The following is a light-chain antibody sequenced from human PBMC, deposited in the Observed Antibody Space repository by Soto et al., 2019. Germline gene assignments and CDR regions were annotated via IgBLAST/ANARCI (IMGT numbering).Light chain of an antibody. V-gene: IGLV2-14*01. CDR1: SSDLASYNY. Sequence: QSVLTQPASVSGSPGQSITISCTGTSSDLASYNYVSWYQQQPGKAPKLMIYQVTNRPSGVSNRFSGSRSGNTASLTISGLQAEDEADNYFSSYTDSSNYVFGTGTKLTVL. CDR3: SSYTDSSNYV. CDR2: QVT. J-gene: IGLJ1*01.